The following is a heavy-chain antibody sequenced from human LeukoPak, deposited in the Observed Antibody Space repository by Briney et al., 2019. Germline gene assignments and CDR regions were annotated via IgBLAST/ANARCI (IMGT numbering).Heavy chain of an antibody. J-gene: IGHJ4*02. CDR1: GGSISSSSYY. V-gene: IGHV4-39*07. CDR3: SRGLDSRKLGY. Sequence: SETLSLTCTVSGGSISSSSYYWGWIRQPPGKGLEWIGSIYYSGSTYCNPPLKSRVTISVDTSKNQFSLKLSSVTAADTAVYFCSRGLDSRKLGYWGQGTLVTVSS. D-gene: IGHD3-22*01. CDR2: IYYSGST.